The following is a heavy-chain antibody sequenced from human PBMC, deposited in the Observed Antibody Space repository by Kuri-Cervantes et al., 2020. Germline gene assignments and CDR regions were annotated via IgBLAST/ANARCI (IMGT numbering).Heavy chain of an antibody. CDR1: GGPISSYY. CDR2: IYYSGST. J-gene: IGHJ3*02. D-gene: IGHD3-10*01. CDR3: ARLLHFYGSGNYANDAFDI. Sequence: SETLSLTCTVSGGPISSYYWSWIRQPPGKGLEWIGYIYYSGSTYYNPSLQSRVTILRDTSKNQFSLRLSSVTAADTAVYYCARLLHFYGSGNYANDAFDIWGQGTMVTVSS. V-gene: IGHV4-59*08.